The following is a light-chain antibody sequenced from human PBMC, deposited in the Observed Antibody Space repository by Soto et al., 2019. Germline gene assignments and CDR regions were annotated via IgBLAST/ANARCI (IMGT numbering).Light chain of an antibody. CDR2: DAS. V-gene: IGKV1-33*01. J-gene: IGKJ2*01. Sequence: DIQMTQSPSSLSASVGDRVTITCQASQDISNYLNWYQQKPGKAPEPLIYDASNLETGVPSTFSGSGSGTDFTFTISSLQPEDIATYYCQQYDNLLMYTFGQGTKLEIK. CDR3: QQYDNLLMYT. CDR1: QDISNY.